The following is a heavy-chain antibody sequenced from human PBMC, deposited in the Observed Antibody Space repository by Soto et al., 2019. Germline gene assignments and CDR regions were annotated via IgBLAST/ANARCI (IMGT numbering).Heavy chain of an antibody. CDR3: ARDKGWYFDY. Sequence: GGSLRLSCAASGFTFSSYAMHWVRQAPGKGLEWVAVISYDGSNKYYADSVKGRFTISRDNSKNTLYLQMNSLRAEDTAVYYCARDKGWYFDYWGQGTLVTVSS. CDR2: ISYDGSNK. V-gene: IGHV3-30-3*01. CDR1: GFTFSSYA. D-gene: IGHD6-19*01. J-gene: IGHJ4*02.